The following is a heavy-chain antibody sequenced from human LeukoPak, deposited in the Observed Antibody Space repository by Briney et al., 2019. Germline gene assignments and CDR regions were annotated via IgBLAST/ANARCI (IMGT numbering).Heavy chain of an antibody. Sequence: GGSLRLSCAPSGFTFSSYAMSWVRQAPGEGLEWVSSISGSGGSTYYADSVKGRFTISRDNSKNTLYLQMNSLRAEDTAVYYCARERSSSWYGAFDIWGQGTMVTVSS. CDR3: ARERSSSWYGAFDI. D-gene: IGHD6-13*01. V-gene: IGHV3-23*01. CDR2: ISGSGGST. J-gene: IGHJ3*02. CDR1: GFTFSSYA.